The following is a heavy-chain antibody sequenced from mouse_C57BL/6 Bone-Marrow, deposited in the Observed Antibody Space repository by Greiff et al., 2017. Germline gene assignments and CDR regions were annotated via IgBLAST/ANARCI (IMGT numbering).Heavy chain of an antibody. J-gene: IGHJ2*01. D-gene: IGHD1-1*01. CDR1: GYTFTGYW. CDR3: ARDGYYGSLVLFDD. Sequence: QVQLQQSGAELMKPGASVKLSCKASGYTFTGYWIEWVKQRPGHGLEWIGEILPGSGSTNYNAKFKGKATFTADTSSNTAYMQLSSLTTEDSAIEYCARDGYYGSLVLFDDGGKGTTLTVSS. CDR2: ILPGSGST. V-gene: IGHV1-9*01.